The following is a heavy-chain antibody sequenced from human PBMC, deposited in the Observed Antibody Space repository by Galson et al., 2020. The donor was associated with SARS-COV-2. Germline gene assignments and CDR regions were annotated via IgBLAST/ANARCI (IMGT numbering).Heavy chain of an antibody. CDR1: GFTFSSYG. CDR3: AKEFTMVRGVIISIEGFDY. J-gene: IGHJ4*02. Sequence: GGSLRLSCAASGFTFSSYGMHWVRQAPGKGLEWVAVISYDGSNKYYADSVKGRFTISRDNSKNTLYLQMNSLRAEDTAVYYCAKEFTMVRGVIISIEGFDYWGQGTLVTVSS. D-gene: IGHD3-10*01. V-gene: IGHV3-30*18. CDR2: ISYDGSNK.